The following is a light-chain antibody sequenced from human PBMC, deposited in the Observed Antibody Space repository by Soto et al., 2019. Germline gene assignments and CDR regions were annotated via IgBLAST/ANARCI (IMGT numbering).Light chain of an antibody. Sequence: EIVVTQSPATLSLSPGEGVTLSCRASQSIPKNYLAWYQQKPGQAPRLLIYDASRRVTDIPDRFSGSGSGTDFTLTISRLEPEDFAVYYCQQYATPFTFAQGTKLEIK. CDR3: QQYATPFT. J-gene: IGKJ2*01. CDR1: QSIPKNY. CDR2: DAS. V-gene: IGKV3-20*01.